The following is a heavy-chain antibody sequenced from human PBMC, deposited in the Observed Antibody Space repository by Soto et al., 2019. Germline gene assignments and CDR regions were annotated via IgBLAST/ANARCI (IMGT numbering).Heavy chain of an antibody. Sequence: EVQLLESGGGLVQPGGSLRLSCAASGFTFNNYAMTWVRQAPGKELEWVSAIRGGGDTTSYADSVKGRFTVSRDGYKNTLYLQMSSLRAEATALYYCAKGRGGSGSLTPRVDFWGQGTLVTVSS. D-gene: IGHD3-10*01. CDR1: GFTFNNYA. J-gene: IGHJ4*02. V-gene: IGHV3-23*01. CDR2: IRGGGDTT. CDR3: AKGRGGSGSLTPRVDF.